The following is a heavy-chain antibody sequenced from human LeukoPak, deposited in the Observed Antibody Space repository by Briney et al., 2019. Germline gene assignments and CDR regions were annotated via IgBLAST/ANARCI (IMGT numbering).Heavy chain of an antibody. CDR2: ISPSGNT. CDR3: TRDLYYYDSRRDAFDI. CDR1: GGSISTYF. J-gene: IGHJ3*02. V-gene: IGHV4-4*07. Sequence: SETLSLTCTVSGGSISTYFWSWLRQPAGRALEWLGRISPSGNTHYNPSLESRVPMSIDTSNNRFSLTLTSVTAADTAVYYCTRDLYYYDSRRDAFDIWGQGTMATVSS. D-gene: IGHD3-22*01.